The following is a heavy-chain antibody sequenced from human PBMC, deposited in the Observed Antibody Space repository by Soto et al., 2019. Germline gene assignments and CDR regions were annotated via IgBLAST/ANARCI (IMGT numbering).Heavy chain of an antibody. CDR1: GFTFSSYW. V-gene: IGHV3-7*01. D-gene: IGHD3-10*01. CDR3: AVRGVDDLYYYYMDV. Sequence: GGSLRLSCAASGFTFSSYWMSWVRQAPGKGLEWVANIKQDGSEKYYVDSVKGRFTISRDNAKNSLYLQMNSLRAEDMAVYYCAVRGVDDLYYYYMDVWGKGTTVTVSS. CDR2: IKQDGSEK. J-gene: IGHJ6*03.